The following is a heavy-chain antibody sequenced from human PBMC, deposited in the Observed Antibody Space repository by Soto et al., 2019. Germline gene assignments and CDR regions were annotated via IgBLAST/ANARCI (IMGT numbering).Heavy chain of an antibody. CDR3: ARLGIGWEFPFDY. CDR1: GGSVSNDAYY. CDR2: IYHSGST. Sequence: QVQLQESGPGLVKPSETLSLTCIVSGGSVSNDAYYWSWIRQPPGKRLEWIGYIYHSGSTYYHPSLKSRVTISAATSANQFSLKVSSVTAADTAVYYCARLGIGWEFPFDYWGQGTLVNVSS. D-gene: IGHD1-26*01. J-gene: IGHJ4*02. V-gene: IGHV4-61*08.